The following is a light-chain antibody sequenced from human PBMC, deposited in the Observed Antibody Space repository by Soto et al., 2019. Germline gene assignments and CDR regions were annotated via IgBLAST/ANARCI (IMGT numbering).Light chain of an antibody. V-gene: IGKV3-11*01. CDR2: DAS. CDR1: QSISYN. CDR3: QQRGYWPLYT. Sequence: EIVLTQSPATLSLSPGERATLSCRASQSISYNLAWYQQKPGQAPRLLIYDASNRATGVPARFSGSGSGTDFTLSIISLETEDFAVYYCQQRGYWPLYTVGQGSRLVSK. J-gene: IGKJ2*01.